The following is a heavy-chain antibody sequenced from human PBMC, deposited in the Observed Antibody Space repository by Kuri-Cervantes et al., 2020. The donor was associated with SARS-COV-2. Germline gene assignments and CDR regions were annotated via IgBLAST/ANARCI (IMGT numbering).Heavy chain of an antibody. D-gene: IGHD2-2*01. J-gene: IGHJ4*02. CDR3: ARDCCSTSCYFGSAGDFDY. CDR2: ISSSSTI. Sequence: GESLKISCAASGFTFSIYGMHWVRQAPGRGLEWGSYISSSSTIYYADSVKGRFTIYRDNAKNSLYLQMNSLRAEDTAVYYCARDCCSTSCYFGSAGDFDYWGQGTLVTVSS. V-gene: IGHV3-48*01. CDR1: GFTFSIYG.